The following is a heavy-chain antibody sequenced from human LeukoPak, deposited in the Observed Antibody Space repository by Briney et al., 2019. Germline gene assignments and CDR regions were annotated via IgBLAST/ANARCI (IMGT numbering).Heavy chain of an antibody. J-gene: IGHJ4*02. V-gene: IGHV3-23*01. CDR2: ISGSGGST. D-gene: IGHD3-22*01. Sequence: GGSLRLSCAASGFTFSSYSMNWVRQAPGKGLEWVSAISGSGGSTYYADSVKGRFTISRDNSKNTLYLQMNSLRAEDTAVYYCAKDRGNYYDSSGIKAAFDYWGQGTLVTVSS. CDR3: AKDRGNYYDSSGIKAAFDY. CDR1: GFTFSSYS.